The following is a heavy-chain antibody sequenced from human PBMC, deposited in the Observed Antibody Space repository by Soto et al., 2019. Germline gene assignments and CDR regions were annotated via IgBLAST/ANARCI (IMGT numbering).Heavy chain of an antibody. CDR3: ARKGLNSCDSSGYSGSFDY. Sequence: GESLKISCKGSGYSFTSYWIGWVRQMPGKGLEWMGIIHPGDSDTRYSPSFQGQVTISADKSSSTAYLQWSSLKASDTAMYYCARKGLNSCDSSGYSGSFDYWGQGTLVTVSS. CDR1: GYSFTSYW. CDR2: IHPGDSDT. D-gene: IGHD3-22*01. J-gene: IGHJ4*02. V-gene: IGHV5-51*01.